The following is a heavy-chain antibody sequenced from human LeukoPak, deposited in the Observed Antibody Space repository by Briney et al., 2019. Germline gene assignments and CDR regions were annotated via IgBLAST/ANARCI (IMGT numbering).Heavy chain of an antibody. CDR1: GGSISSSSYY. CDR3: ARAGITSSRGFDI. V-gene: IGHV4-39*07. Sequence: SETLSLTCTVSGGSISSSSYYWGWIRQPPGKGLEWIGSIYYSGSTYYNPSLKSRVTMSVDTSKKQFFLKLSSVTAADTAVYYCARAGITSSRGFDIWGQGTMVTVSS. J-gene: IGHJ3*02. D-gene: IGHD1-14*01. CDR2: IYYSGST.